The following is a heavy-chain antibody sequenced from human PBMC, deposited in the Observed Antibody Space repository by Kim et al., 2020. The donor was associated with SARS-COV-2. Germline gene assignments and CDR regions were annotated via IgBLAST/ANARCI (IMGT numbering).Heavy chain of an antibody. D-gene: IGHD3-10*01. CDR3: ATQATMVRGGYYYYGMDV. V-gene: IGHV1-24*01. CDR2: FDPEDGET. CDR1: GYTLTELS. Sequence: ASVKVSCKVSGYTLTELSMHWVRQAPGKGLEWMGGFDPEDGETIYAQKFQGRVTMTEDTSTDTAYMELSSLRSEDTAVYYCATQATMVRGGYYYYGMDVWGQGTTVTVSS. J-gene: IGHJ6*02.